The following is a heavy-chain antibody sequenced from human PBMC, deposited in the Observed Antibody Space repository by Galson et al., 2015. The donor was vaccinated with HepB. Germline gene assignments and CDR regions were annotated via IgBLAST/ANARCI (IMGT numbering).Heavy chain of an antibody. Sequence: SVKVSCKASGYTFSTYSITWVRQAPGQGLEWMGGIIPIFGTANYAQKFQGRVTITADESTSTAYMELSSLRSEDTAVYYCARVYPAGDYGLDVWGQGTINDGMDVWGQGTTVTVSS. CDR1: GYTFSTYS. D-gene: IGHD4-17*01. CDR3: ARVYPAGDYGLDVWGQGTINDGMDV. CDR2: IIPIFGTA. V-gene: IGHV1-69*13. J-gene: IGHJ6*02.